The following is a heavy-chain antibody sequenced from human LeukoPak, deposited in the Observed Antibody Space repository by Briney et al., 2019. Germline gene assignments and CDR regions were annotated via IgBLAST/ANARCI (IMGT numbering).Heavy chain of an antibody. V-gene: IGHV3-30*02. CDR1: GFTFSSYG. D-gene: IGHD3-10*01. CDR2: IRYDGSNK. CDR3: AKDPRIMRGFGEPTDC. Sequence: GGSLRLSCAASGFTFSSYGMHWVRQAPGKGLEWVAFIRYDGSNKYYADSVKGRFTISRDNSKNTLYLQMNSLRAEDTAVYYCAKDPRIMRGFGEPTDCWGQGTLVTVSS. J-gene: IGHJ4*02.